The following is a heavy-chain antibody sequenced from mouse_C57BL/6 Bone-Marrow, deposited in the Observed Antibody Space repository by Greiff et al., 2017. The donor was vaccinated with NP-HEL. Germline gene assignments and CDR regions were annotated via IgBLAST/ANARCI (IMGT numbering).Heavy chain of an antibody. Sequence: QVQLKHSGPELVKPGASVKISCKASGYAFSSSWMNWVKQRPGKGLEWIGRIYPGDGDTNYNGKFKGKATLTADKSSSPAYMQLSSLTSEDSAVYFCASGLWLRRGYYAMDYWGQGTSVTVSS. CDR3: ASGLWLRRGYYAMDY. D-gene: IGHD2-2*01. V-gene: IGHV1-82*01. J-gene: IGHJ4*01. CDR2: IYPGDGDT. CDR1: GYAFSSSW.